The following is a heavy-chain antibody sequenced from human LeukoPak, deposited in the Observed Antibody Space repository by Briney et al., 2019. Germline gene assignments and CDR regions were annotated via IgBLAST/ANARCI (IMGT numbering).Heavy chain of an antibody. CDR3: AREIPGEADYYDTQDTPGGFDP. J-gene: IGHJ5*02. CDR2: IYDSGST. D-gene: IGHD3-22*01. V-gene: IGHV4-30-2*01. CDR1: GGSISSGGYS. Sequence: PSQTLSLTCAVSGGSISSGGYSWSWIRQPPGKGLEWIGYIYDSGSTYYNPSLKSRVTISVDTSKNQFSLKLSSVTAADTAVYYCAREIPGEADYYDTQDTPGGFDPWGQGTLVTVSS.